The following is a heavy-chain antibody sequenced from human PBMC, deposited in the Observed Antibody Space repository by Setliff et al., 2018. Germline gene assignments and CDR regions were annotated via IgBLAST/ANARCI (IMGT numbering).Heavy chain of an antibody. CDR2: IYYSGST. D-gene: IGHD6-6*01. CDR1: GFTFSNAW. Sequence: GSLRLSCAASGFTFSNAWMSWVRQAPGKGLEWIGSIYYSGSTNYNPSLKSRVTISVDTSKNQFSLKLSSVTAADTAVYYCAREGSSSYDYWGQGTLVTVSS. V-gene: IGHV4-59*01. CDR3: AREGSSSYDY. J-gene: IGHJ4*02.